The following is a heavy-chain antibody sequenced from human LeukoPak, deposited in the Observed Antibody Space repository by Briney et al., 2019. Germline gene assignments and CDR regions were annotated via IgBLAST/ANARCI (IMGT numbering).Heavy chain of an antibody. Sequence: GGSLRLSCVASGFIVSSNYMNWVRQAPGKGLEWISILYSGGTAFYADSVKGRFTISRDNAKNSLYLQMNSLRAEDTAVYYCARVLGSGSYYRGHNWFDPWGQGTLVTVSS. D-gene: IGHD3-10*01. V-gene: IGHV3-53*01. CDR3: ARVLGSGSYYRGHNWFDP. J-gene: IGHJ5*02. CDR1: GFIVSSNY. CDR2: LYSGGTA.